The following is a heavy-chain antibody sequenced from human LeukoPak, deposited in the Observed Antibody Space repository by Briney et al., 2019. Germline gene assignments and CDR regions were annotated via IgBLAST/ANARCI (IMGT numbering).Heavy chain of an antibody. J-gene: IGHJ4*02. V-gene: IGHV1-69*13. CDR3: ARDNHYGSGRQIDY. D-gene: IGHD3-10*01. CDR2: IIPIFATA. CDR1: GGTFSSST. Sequence: GASVKVSCKASGGTFSSSTINWVRQAPGQGLEWMGGIIPIFATANYAQKFQGRVTITADESTSTAYMELSSLRSEDTAVYYCARDNHYGSGRQIDYWGQGTLVTVSS.